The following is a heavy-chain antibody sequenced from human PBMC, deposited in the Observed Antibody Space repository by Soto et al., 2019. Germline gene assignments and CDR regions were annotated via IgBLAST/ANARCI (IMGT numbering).Heavy chain of an antibody. Sequence: SETLSLTCTVSGGSISSSSYYWGWIRQPPGKGLEWIGSIYYSGSTYYNPSLKSRVTISVDTSKNQFSLKLSSVTAADTAVYYCARDKFGVVPSMDVWGKGTTVTVSS. CDR3: ARDKFGVVPSMDV. J-gene: IGHJ6*03. CDR2: IYYSGST. V-gene: IGHV4-39*07. D-gene: IGHD3-3*01. CDR1: GGSISSSSYY.